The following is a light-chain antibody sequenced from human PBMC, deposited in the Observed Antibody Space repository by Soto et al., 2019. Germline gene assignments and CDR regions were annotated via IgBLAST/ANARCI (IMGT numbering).Light chain of an antibody. CDR1: QSVSSY. CDR3: QQRNNWPPIT. Sequence: EILMTQSPATLSVSPGETATLSCRASQSVSSYLAWYQQRPGQAPRLLIYDASNRATGIPARFSGSGSGTDFTLTIDNLEPEDFAIYYCQQRNNWPPITFGQGTRLEI. J-gene: IGKJ5*01. CDR2: DAS. V-gene: IGKV3-11*01.